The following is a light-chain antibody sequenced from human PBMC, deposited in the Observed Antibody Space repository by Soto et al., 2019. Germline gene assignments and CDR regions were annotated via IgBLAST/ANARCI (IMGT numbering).Light chain of an antibody. Sequence: EIVLTQSPGTLSLSPGQRATLSGRCSQSVSSSYLAWYQQKPGQDPRLLISGASIRDTGIPDRFSGSGSGTDFTLTISRLEPEDFAVYYCQQYGSSPQTFGQRT. J-gene: IGKJ1*01. CDR1: QSVSSSY. CDR2: GAS. CDR3: QQYGSSPQT. V-gene: IGKV3-20*01.